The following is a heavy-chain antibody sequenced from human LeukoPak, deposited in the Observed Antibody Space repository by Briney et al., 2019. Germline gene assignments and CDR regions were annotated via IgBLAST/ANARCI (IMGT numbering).Heavy chain of an antibody. CDR2: INHSGST. V-gene: IGHV4-34*01. CDR1: GGSFSGYY. CDR3: ARSSGYYYYYYYYMDV. D-gene: IGHD3-22*01. J-gene: IGHJ6*03. Sequence: PSETLSLTCAVYGGSFSGYYWSWIRQPPGKGQEWIGEINHSGSTNYNPSLKSRVTISVDTSKNHFSLKLSSVTAADTAVYYCARSSGYYYYYYYYMDVWGKGTTVTVSS.